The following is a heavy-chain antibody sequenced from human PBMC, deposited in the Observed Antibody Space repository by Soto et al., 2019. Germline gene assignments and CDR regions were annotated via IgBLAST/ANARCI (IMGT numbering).Heavy chain of an antibody. D-gene: IGHD5-12*01. CDR1: GASVSSDTHY. CDR2: VYYSGRT. J-gene: IGHJ4*01. V-gene: IGHV4-39*07. CDR3: ARAALDGYNEYFDY. Sequence: SETLSLTCTVSGASVSSDTHYWAWVRQPLGKGLEWIGCVYYSGRTYYNPSLKSRVSISIDTSKNQFSPKLSSVTAADTAVYYCARAALDGYNEYFDYWGHGTLVTVSS.